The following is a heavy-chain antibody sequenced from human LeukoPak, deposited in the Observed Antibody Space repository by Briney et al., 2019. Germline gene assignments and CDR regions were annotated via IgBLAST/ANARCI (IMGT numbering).Heavy chain of an antibody. V-gene: IGHV3-33*01. Sequence: GGSLRLSCATSGFSFSTYGIHWVRQAPGKGLEWVSFIWYVGSNKYYADSVKGRFTISRDNFKDTVHLQMNSLSADDTAVYYCARDRLAGDSGGACCDFFDYWGQGALVTVSS. CDR2: IWYVGSNK. CDR3: ARDRLAGDSGGACCDFFDY. D-gene: IGHD2-21*02. CDR1: GFSFSTYG. J-gene: IGHJ4*02.